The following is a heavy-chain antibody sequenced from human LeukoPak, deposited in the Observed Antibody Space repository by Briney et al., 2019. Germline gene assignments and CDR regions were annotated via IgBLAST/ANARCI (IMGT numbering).Heavy chain of an antibody. CDR2: IGGSGGST. CDR1: GFSFNSYA. Sequence: GRSLRLSCAASGFSFNSYAMTWGRQAPGKGLEWVSAIGGSGGSTDYADSVKGRFTISRDNSKNTLYLQMNSLRAEDTAVYYCAKGAWLDYWGQGTLVTVSS. J-gene: IGHJ1*01. V-gene: IGHV3-23*01. CDR3: AKGAWLDY. D-gene: IGHD3-10*01.